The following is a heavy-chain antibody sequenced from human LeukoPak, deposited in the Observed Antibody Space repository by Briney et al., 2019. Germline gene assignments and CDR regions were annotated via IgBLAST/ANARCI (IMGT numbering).Heavy chain of an antibody. CDR1: GFHFSSYA. CDR3: AKDLGDGYNNPDDY. J-gene: IGHJ4*02. V-gene: IGHV3-23*01. D-gene: IGHD5-12*01. Sequence: GGSLTLSCAASGFHFSSYAMSWVRQAPEKALEWVSAISGSGGSTYYADSVKGRFTISRDNSKNTLYLQIHSLRAEDTAVYYCAKDLGDGYNNPDDYWGQGTLVPVSS. CDR2: ISGSGGST.